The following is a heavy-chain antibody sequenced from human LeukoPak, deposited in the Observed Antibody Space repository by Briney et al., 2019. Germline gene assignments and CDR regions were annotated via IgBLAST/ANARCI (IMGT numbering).Heavy chain of an antibody. CDR3: ARGGRLAEY. D-gene: IGHD3-16*01. Sequence: GGSLRLSCAASGFSFSSYSMNWVRQAPGKGLEWVANIKQDGSEKSYVDSVKGRFTISRDNSKNSLYLQMNSLRAEDTAVYYCARGGRLAEYWGQGTLVTVSS. J-gene: IGHJ4*02. CDR1: GFSFSSYS. CDR2: IKQDGSEK. V-gene: IGHV3-7*01.